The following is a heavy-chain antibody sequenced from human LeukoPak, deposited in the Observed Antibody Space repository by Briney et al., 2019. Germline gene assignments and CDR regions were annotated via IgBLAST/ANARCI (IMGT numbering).Heavy chain of an antibody. CDR1: GGSISSYY. CDR3: AREVATMVRGVDY. J-gene: IGHJ4*02. Sequence: PSETLSLTCTVSGGSISSYYWSWIRQPAGKGLEWIGRIYASGTTNYNPSLKSRVTISVDTSKNQFSLKLSSVTAADTAVYYCAREVATMVRGVDYWGQGTLVTVSS. D-gene: IGHD3-10*01. CDR2: IYASGTT. V-gene: IGHV4-4*07.